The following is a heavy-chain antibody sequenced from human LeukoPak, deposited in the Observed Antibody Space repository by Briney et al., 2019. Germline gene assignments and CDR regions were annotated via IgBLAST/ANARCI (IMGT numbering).Heavy chain of an antibody. CDR1: GYTFTSYA. J-gene: IGHJ4*02. D-gene: IGHD3-22*01. CDR3: ATARDDSSGYYY. CDR2: INAGNGNT. V-gene: IGHV1-3*01. Sequence: ASVKVSCKASGYTFTSYAVHWVRQAPGQRLEWMGWINAGNGNTKYSQKFQGRVTITRDTSASTAYMELSSLRSEDTAVYYCATARDDSSGYYYWGQGTLVTVSS.